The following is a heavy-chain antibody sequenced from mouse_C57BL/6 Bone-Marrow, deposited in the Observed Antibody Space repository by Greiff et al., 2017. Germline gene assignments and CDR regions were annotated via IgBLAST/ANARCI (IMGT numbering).Heavy chain of an antibody. CDR1: EYEFPSHD. J-gene: IGHJ3*01. CDR3: ASNPAWFAY. Sequence: EVMLVESGGGLVQPGESLKLSCESNEYEFPSHDMSWVRKPTEKRLELVAAINSDGGSTSYPDTMERRFIIARDNTKKTLYLQMSSLRSENTALYYCASNPAWFAYWGQGTLVTVSA. V-gene: IGHV5-2*01. CDR2: INSDGGST.